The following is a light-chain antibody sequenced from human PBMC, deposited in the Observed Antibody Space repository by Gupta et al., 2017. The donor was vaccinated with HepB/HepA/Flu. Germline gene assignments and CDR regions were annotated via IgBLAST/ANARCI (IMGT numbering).Light chain of an antibody. CDR3: MQALQTPLT. Sequence: DIVMTQSPLSLPVTPGEPASISCRSSQSLVHSNGYTYLDWYLQKPGQSPQVLIYLGSNRASGVPDRFSGRGSGTDFTLKISRVEAEDVGVYYCMQALQTPLTFGQGTKVEIK. J-gene: IGKJ1*01. CDR2: LGS. CDR1: QSLVHSNGYTY. V-gene: IGKV2-28*01.